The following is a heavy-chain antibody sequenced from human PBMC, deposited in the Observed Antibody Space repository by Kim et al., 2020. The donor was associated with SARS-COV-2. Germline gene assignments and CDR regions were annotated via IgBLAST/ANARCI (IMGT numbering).Heavy chain of an antibody. CDR1: GYTFTGYY. CDR2: INPNGGGT. CDR3: ARGEMGTAVSNY. D-gene: IGHD6-19*01. Sequence: ASVKVSCKASGYTFTGYYLHWVRQAPGKGLEWMGRINPNGGGTNYAQKFQGRVTMTRDTSISTAYMELSSLISDDTAVYYCARGEMGTAVSNYWGQGTLVTVPS. V-gene: IGHV1-2*06. J-gene: IGHJ4*02.